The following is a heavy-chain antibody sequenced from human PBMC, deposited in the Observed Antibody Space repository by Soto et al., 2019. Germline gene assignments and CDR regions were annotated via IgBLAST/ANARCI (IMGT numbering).Heavy chain of an antibody. CDR3: AKAELRGSFDY. V-gene: IGHV3-9*01. CDR2: ISWNSGSI. CDR1: GFTFDDYA. J-gene: IGHJ4*02. Sequence: LRLSCAASGFTFDDYAMHWVRQAPGKGLEWVSGISWNSGSIGYADSVKGRFTISRDNAKNSLYLQMNSLRAEDTALYYCAKAELRGSFDYWGQGTLVTVSS. D-gene: IGHD3-10*01.